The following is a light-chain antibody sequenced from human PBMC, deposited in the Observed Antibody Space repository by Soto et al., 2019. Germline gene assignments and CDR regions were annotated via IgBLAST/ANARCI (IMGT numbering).Light chain of an antibody. CDR3: SSYADNNIYI. CDR2: EVS. CDR1: TSDVGGYNY. Sequence: QSALTQPPSASGSPGQSVTISCTGTTSDVGGYNYVSWYQQHPGKAPKVMIYEVSQRPSGVPDRFSGSKSGNTASLTVPGLQAEDEAEYYCSSYADNNIYIFGTGTKLTVL. J-gene: IGLJ1*01. V-gene: IGLV2-8*01.